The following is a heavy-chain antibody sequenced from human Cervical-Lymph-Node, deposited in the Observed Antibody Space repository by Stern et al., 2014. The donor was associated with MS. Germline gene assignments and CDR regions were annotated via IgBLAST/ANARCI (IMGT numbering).Heavy chain of an antibody. V-gene: IGHV1-18*01. Sequence: VQLVESGAEVKKPGASVKVSCKASGYTLTSYGISWVRQAPGQGLEWMGWISAYNGNTNYAQKLQGRVTMTTDTSTSTAYMELRSLRSDDTAVYYCARERPIYGGNYYTRTFDCWGQGTLVTVSS. J-gene: IGHJ4*02. D-gene: IGHD1-26*01. CDR3: ARERPIYGGNYYTRTFDC. CDR1: GYTLTSYG. CDR2: ISAYNGNT.